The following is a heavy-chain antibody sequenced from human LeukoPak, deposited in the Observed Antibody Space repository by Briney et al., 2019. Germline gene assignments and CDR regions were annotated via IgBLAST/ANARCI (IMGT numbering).Heavy chain of an antibody. D-gene: IGHD4-23*01. CDR2: INHSGST. CDR3: ARGRQWYGNSALGYFDY. CDR1: GGSFSGYY. J-gene: IGHJ4*02. Sequence: PSETLSLTCAVYGGSFSGYYWSWIRQPPGKGLEWIGEINHSGSTNYNPSLKSRVTISVDTSKNQFSLKLSSVTAADTAVYYCARGRQWYGNSALGYFDYWGQGTLVTVSS. V-gene: IGHV4-34*01.